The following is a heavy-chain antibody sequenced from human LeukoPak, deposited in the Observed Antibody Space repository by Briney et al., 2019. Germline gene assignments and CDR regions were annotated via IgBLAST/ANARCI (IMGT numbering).Heavy chain of an antibody. CDR1: GGSISSYY. D-gene: IGHD2-8*01. CDR2: IYYSGST. V-gene: IGHV4-59*01. CDR3: ARRRVRGVYFDY. Sequence: SETLSLTCTVSGGSISSYYWSWIRQPPGKGLEWIGYIYYSGSTNYNPSLKSRVTILVDTSKNQFSLKLSSVTTADTAVYYCARRRVRGVYFDYWGQGTLVTVSS. J-gene: IGHJ4*02.